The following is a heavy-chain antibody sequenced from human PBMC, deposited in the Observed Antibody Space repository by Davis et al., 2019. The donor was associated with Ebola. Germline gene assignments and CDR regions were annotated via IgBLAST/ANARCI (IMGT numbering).Heavy chain of an antibody. J-gene: IGHJ6*02. V-gene: IGHV3-15*07. CDR2: IKSKTDGGTT. CDR3: TTSQQDYCSSTSCLSYYYYYYGMDV. CDR1: GFTFSNAW. D-gene: IGHD2-2*01. Sequence: GGSLRLSCAASGFTFSNAWMNWVRQALGKGLEWVGRIKSKTDGGTTDYAAPVKGRFTISRDDSKNTLYLQMNSLKTEDTAVYYCTTSQQDYCSSTSCLSYYYYYYGMDVWGQGTTVTVSS.